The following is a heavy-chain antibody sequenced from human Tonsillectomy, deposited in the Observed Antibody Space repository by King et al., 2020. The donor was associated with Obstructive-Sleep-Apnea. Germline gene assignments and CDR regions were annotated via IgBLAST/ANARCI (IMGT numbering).Heavy chain of an antibody. D-gene: IGHD3-10*01. CDR1: GFTFSSYA. Sequence: QLVQSGGGVVQPGRSLRLSCAAFGFTFSSYAMHWVRQAPGKGLEWVAVISYDGSNKYDADSVKGRFTISRDNSKNTLYLQMNSLRAEDTAVHYCARVRSSGSYFDFYYFDYWGQGTLVTVSS. CDR3: ARVRSSGSYFDFYYFDY. J-gene: IGHJ4*02. V-gene: IGHV3-30-3*01. CDR2: ISYDGSNK.